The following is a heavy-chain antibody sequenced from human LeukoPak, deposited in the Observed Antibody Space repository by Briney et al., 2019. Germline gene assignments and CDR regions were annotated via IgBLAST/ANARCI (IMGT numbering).Heavy chain of an antibody. J-gene: IGHJ5*02. CDR3: ARGVTRWIDP. D-gene: IGHD5-18*01. V-gene: IGHV1-18*01. CDR1: GYTFTDYG. Sequence: ASVKVSCKTSGYTFTDYGIIWVRQAPGQGLEWMGWISGYNGDTNYAQKLQGRVTMTTDTSTSTAYMEVRSLTSDDTAVYYCARGVTRWIDPWGQGTLVTVSS. CDR2: ISGYNGDT.